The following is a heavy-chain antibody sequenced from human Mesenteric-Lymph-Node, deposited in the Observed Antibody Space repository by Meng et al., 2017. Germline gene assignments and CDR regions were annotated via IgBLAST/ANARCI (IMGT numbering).Heavy chain of an antibody. D-gene: IGHD2-8*01. CDR1: GFTFSNAW. Sequence: GGSLRLSCAASGFTFSNAWMSWVRQAPGKGLVWVSRVNPDGTSTTHADFVKGRFTISRDNAKNTVALQMDSLRGEDTAVYYCVKGYAMDVWGQGTTVTVSS. V-gene: IGHV3-74*01. J-gene: IGHJ6*02. CDR2: VNPDGTST. CDR3: VKGYAMDV.